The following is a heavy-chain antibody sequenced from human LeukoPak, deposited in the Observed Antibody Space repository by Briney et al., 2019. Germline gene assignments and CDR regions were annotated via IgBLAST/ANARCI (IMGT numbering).Heavy chain of an antibody. J-gene: IGHJ6*03. CDR3: ARDRDYYMDV. CDR1: GFTFSSYW. V-gene: IGHV3-74*01. Sequence: PGGSLRLSCAASGFTFSSYWMHWVRQAPGMGLVWVSRINTDGSSTSYADSVKGRFTISRDNAKNTLYLQMNSLRAEDTAVYYCARDRDYYMDVWGKGTTVTVSS. CDR2: INTDGSST.